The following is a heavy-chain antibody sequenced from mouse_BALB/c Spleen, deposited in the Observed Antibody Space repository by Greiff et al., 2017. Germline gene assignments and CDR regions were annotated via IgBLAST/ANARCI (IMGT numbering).Heavy chain of an antibody. CDR3: ARHANWDYFDY. J-gene: IGHJ2*01. D-gene: IGHD4-1*01. V-gene: IGHV5-12-1*01. CDR2: ISSGGGST. CDR1: GFAFSSYD. Sequence: EVQLVESGGGLVKPGGSLKLSCAASGFAFSSYDMSWVRQTPEKRLEWVAYISSGGGSTYYPDTVKGRFTISRDNAKNTLYLQMSSLKSEDTAMYYCARHANWDYFDYWGQGTTLTVSS.